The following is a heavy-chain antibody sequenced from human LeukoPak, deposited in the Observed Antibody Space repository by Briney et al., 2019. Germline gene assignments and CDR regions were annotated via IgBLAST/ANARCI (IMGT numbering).Heavy chain of an antibody. V-gene: IGHV3-48*01. CDR1: GFTFSSYT. D-gene: IGHD4-11*01. CDR3: ARDRDYSFDY. J-gene: IGHJ4*02. CDR2: IGRSGSPI. Sequence: GGSLRLSCAVSGFTFSSYTMNWIRQVPGKGLEWVSYIGRSGSPIYYADSVKGRFTISRDNAKNSLYLQMNSLRAEDAAVYYCARDRDYSFDYWGQGTLVTVSS.